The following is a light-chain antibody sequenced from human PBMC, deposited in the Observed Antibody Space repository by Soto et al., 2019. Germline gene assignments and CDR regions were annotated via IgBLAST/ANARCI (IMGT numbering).Light chain of an antibody. CDR1: SSNIGAEYD. V-gene: IGLV1-40*01. CDR2: GDN. Sequence: QSVLTQPPSVSGAPGQRVAISCTGSSSNIGAEYDVHWYQQLPGTAPKRLIYGDNNRPSGVPDRFSGSKSGTSASLAITGLQPDDEADYYCQSYDSRLTNFVFGTGTKLTVL. J-gene: IGLJ1*01. CDR3: QSYDSRLTNFV.